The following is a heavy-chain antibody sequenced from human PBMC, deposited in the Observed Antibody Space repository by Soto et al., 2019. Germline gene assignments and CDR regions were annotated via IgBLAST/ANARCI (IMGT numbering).Heavy chain of an antibody. V-gene: IGHV3-66*01. Sequence: EVQLVESGGGLVQPGGSLRLSCAASEFTVSNNYMSWVRQAPGKGLEWVSLIYSDGSTDYADSGKGRFTISRDNSKNKLYLQMSSLRVEDTAMYYCVRRWGWGQGTLVTVSS. CDR3: VRRWG. CDR2: IYSDGST. CDR1: EFTVSNNY. J-gene: IGHJ3*01. D-gene: IGHD1-26*01.